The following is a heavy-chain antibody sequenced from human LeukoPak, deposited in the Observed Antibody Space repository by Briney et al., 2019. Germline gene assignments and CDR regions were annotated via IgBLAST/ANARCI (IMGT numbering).Heavy chain of an antibody. CDR2: ISGSGDDT. V-gene: IGHV3-23*01. J-gene: IGHJ2*01. Sequence: GGSLRLSCAASGFTFSSYAMSWVRQAPGKGLEWVSAISGSGDDTYYADSVKGRFTISRDNSKNTLYPQMNSLRAEDTAVYYCATRAPWYFDLWGRGTLVTVSS. CDR1: GFTFSSYA. CDR3: ATRAPWYFDL.